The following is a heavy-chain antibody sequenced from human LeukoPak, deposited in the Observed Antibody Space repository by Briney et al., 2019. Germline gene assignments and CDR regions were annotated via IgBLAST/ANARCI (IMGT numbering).Heavy chain of an antibody. J-gene: IGHJ4*02. Sequence: PSETLSLTCTVSGGSISHYYWNWFRQPPGKGLEWIGHIYYNGSANYNPSLKSRVTISVATSKNQFSLKLTSVTAADTAVYYCVGSSAWQNFDYWGQGTLVTVSS. V-gene: IGHV4-59*01. CDR1: GGSISHYY. CDR2: IYYNGSA. D-gene: IGHD6-13*01. CDR3: VGSSAWQNFDY.